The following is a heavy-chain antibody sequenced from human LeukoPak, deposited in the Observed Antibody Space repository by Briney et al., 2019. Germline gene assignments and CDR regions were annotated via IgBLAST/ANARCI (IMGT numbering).Heavy chain of an antibody. V-gene: IGHV1-18*01. CDR3: ARQRAAWGSYPLEGMDV. CDR1: GYTFTSYG. CDR2: ISAYNGNT. D-gene: IGHD3-16*01. J-gene: IGHJ6*02. Sequence: ALVKVSCKASGYTFTSYGVSWVRQAPGQGLEWMGWISAYNGNTNYAQKLQGRVTMTTDTSTSTAYMELRSLRSDDTAVYYCARQRAAWGSYPLEGMDVWGQGTTVTVSS.